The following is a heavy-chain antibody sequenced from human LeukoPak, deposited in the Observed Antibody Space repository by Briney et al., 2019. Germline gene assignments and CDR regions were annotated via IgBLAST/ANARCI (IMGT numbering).Heavy chain of an antibody. CDR1: GFTVTNYA. V-gene: IGHV3-23*01. Sequence: PGGSLRLSCAASGFTVTNYAMYWVRQAPGKGLEWVSAISGRDDSTYNADSVKGRFTISRDTSKNTLFLQMNSLRAEDTAVYYCAKWGDYDILTGYYDPDYWGQGTLVTVSS. CDR3: AKWGDYDILTGYYDPDY. CDR2: ISGRDDST. D-gene: IGHD3-9*01. J-gene: IGHJ4*02.